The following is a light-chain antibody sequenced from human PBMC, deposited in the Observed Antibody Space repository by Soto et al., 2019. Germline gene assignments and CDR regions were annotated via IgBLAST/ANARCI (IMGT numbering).Light chain of an antibody. CDR1: QDIINA. CDR3: LQHNRYPLT. J-gene: IGKJ4*01. Sequence: DIQMTQSPPSLSASVGDRVTFTCRASQDIINALAWYQQKPGQAPQRLIYAASSLQSGVSSRFSGSGSGTDVTLTISSLQPEDFATYYCLQHNRYPLTFGGGTKLEIK. V-gene: IGKV1-17*01. CDR2: AAS.